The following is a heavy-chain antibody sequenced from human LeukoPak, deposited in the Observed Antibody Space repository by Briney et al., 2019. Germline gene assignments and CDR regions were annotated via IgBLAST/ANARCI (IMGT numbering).Heavy chain of an antibody. V-gene: IGHV4-34*01. D-gene: IGHD6-13*01. J-gene: IGHJ4*02. CDR3: ARGGIATPGVGGYFDY. CDR2: ISHSGST. CDR1: GGSFRGYY. Sequence: SEILSLTCGADGGSFRGYYWSWIHQPPGKGQEWIGEISHSGSTNHNPSLKSRVTISADTSKSQFSLKLSAVTAADTALYYCARGGIATPGVGGYFDYWGQGIFVTVSS.